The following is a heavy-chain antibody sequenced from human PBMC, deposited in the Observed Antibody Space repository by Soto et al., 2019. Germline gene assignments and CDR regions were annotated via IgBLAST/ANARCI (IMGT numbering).Heavy chain of an antibody. CDR2: ISGSGGST. V-gene: IGHV3-23*01. D-gene: IGHD3-10*01. J-gene: IGHJ6*02. Sequence: GGSLRLSCAASGFTFSSYAMSWVRQAPGKGLEWVSAISGSGGSTYYADSVKGRFTISRDNSKNTLYLQMNSLRAEDTAVYYCAKEKYYGSGNYYYGMDVWGQGTTVTASS. CDR1: GFTFSSYA. CDR3: AKEKYYGSGNYYYGMDV.